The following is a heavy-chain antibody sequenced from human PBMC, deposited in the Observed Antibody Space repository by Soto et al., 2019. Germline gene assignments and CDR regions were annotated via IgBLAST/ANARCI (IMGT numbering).Heavy chain of an antibody. J-gene: IGHJ5*02. Sequence: GGSLRLSCAPSGFTFRSFTINWVRQAPGKGLEWVSTISSNSAYIYYTDALRGRFTISRDNAKNSLHLQMNSLRAKDTAVYYCTRDASRDSSARGWFDPWGPGTLVTVSS. CDR2: ISSNSAYI. D-gene: IGHD6-13*01. V-gene: IGHV3-21*01. CDR3: TRDASRDSSARGWFDP. CDR1: GFTFRSFT.